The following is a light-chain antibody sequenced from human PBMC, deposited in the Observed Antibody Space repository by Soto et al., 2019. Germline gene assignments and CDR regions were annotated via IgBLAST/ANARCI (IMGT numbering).Light chain of an antibody. V-gene: IGKV3-20*01. CDR3: QQFDSSRMYS. CDR2: GGS. J-gene: IGKJ2*03. CDR1: QSVTSTY. Sequence: EIVLTQSPGTLSLSPGERATLSCRASQSVTSTYLAWYQQKPGQSPRLIIYGGSTRASGFPDRFSGGGSGTDFTLTISRLEPEDSAVYYCHCQQFDSSRMYSFGKGTKLEI.